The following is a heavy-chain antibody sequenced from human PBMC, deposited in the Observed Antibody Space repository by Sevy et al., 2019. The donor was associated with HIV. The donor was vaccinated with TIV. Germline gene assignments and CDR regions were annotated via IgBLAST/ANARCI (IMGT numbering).Heavy chain of an antibody. J-gene: IGHJ4*02. CDR1: GGSISSYY. V-gene: IGHV4-59*01. CDR2: IHYSGST. CDR3: ARGGGVYDFWSGYFYYFDY. D-gene: IGHD3-3*01. Sequence: SETLSLTCTVSGGSISSYYWSWIRQPPGKGLEWIGYIHYSGSTNYNPSLKSRVTISVDTSKNQFSLKLSSVTAADTAVYYCARGGGVYDFWSGYFYYFDYWGQGTLVTVSS.